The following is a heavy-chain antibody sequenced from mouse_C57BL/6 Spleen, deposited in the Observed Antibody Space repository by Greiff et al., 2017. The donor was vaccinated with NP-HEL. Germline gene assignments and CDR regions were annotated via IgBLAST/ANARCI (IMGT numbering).Heavy chain of an antibody. CDR1: GYTFTDYE. D-gene: IGHD2-5*01. CDR2: IDPETGGT. CDR3: TRSNYSNYVGAY. V-gene: IGHV1-15*01. Sequence: VQLQQSGAELVRPGASVTLSCKASGYTFTDYEMHWVKQTPVHGLEWIGAIDPETGGTAYNQKFKGKAILTADKSSSTAYMELRSLTSEDSAVYYGTRSNYSNYVGAYWGQGTLVTVSA. J-gene: IGHJ3*01.